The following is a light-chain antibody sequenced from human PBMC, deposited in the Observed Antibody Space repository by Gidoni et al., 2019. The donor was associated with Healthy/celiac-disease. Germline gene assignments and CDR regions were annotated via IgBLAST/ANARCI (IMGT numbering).Light chain of an antibody. V-gene: IGLV1-40*01. CDR1: SSNIGAGYD. CDR2: GNS. J-gene: IGLJ3*02. CDR3: QSYDSSLSGLWV. Sequence: QSVLTQPPSVSGAPGQRVTIPCTGSSSNIGAGYDVHWYQQLPGTAPKLLIYGNSNRPSGVPDRFSGSKSSTSASLAITGLQAEDEADYYCQSYDSSLSGLWVFGGGTKLTVL.